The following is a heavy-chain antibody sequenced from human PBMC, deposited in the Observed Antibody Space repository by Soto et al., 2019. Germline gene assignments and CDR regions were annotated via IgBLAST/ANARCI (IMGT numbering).Heavy chain of an antibody. V-gene: IGHV3-33*01. CDR2: IWHDGSQK. Sequence: QVQLVESGGGVVQPERSLRLPCVGSGRTFSNYGIHWVRQAPGRGLEWVAVIWHDGSQKYSADSVRGRFTISRDNSNNTVYLQMNSLRAEDTALYYCDGRDGPFHVWGQGTMVTVSS. D-gene: IGHD2-8*01. CDR1: GRTFSNYG. J-gene: IGHJ3*01. CDR3: DGRDGPFHV.